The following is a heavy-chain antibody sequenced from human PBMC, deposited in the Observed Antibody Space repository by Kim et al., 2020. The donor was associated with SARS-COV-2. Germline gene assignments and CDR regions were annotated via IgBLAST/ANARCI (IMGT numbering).Heavy chain of an antibody. V-gene: IGHV3-23*01. CDR3: AKGGDFWSGGRRGAYFEY. CDR1: GFTFSNYA. Sequence: GGSLRLSCAAFGFTFSNYAMSWVRQAPGKGLEWVSAITGSGGSTYYADSVKGRFTISRDNSKNTLYLQMNSLRAEDTAVYYCAKGGDFWSGGRRGAYFEYWGQGTLVTVSS. J-gene: IGHJ4*02. CDR2: ITGSGGST. D-gene: IGHD3-3*01.